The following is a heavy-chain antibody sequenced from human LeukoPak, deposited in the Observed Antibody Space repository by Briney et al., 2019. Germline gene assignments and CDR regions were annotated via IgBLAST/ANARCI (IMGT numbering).Heavy chain of an antibody. CDR1: GYTFTGYD. J-gene: IGHJ6*03. D-gene: IGHD3-10*01. CDR3: ASDLYYGSGSYSDLYYYYYYMDV. V-gene: IGHV1-2*02. CDR2: INPNSGGT. Sequence: ASVKVSCKASGYTFTGYDMHWVRQAPGQGLEWMGWINPNSGGTNYAQKFQGRVTMTRDTSISTAYMELSRLRSDVTAVYYCASDLYYGSGSYSDLYYYYYYMDVWGKGTTVTISS.